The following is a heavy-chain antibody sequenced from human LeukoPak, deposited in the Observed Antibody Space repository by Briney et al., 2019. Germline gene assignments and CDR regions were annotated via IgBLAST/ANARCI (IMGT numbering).Heavy chain of an antibody. J-gene: IGHJ5*02. CDR2: IIPILGIA. V-gene: IGHV1-69*04. Sequence: ASVKVSCKASGGTFSSYAISWVRQAPGQGLEWMGRIIPILGIANYAQKFQGRVTITADKSTSTAYMELSSLRSEDTAVYYCARDLGYSGYDYENWFDPWGQGTLVTVSS. D-gene: IGHD5-12*01. CDR3: ARDLGYSGYDYENWFDP. CDR1: GGTFSSYA.